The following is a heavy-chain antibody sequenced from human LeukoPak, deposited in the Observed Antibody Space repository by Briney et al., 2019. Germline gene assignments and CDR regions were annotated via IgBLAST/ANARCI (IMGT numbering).Heavy chain of an antibody. CDR3: AAVQVGANYYFDY. Sequence: PGGSLRLSCAVSGFTVSDSYMSWVRQAPGKGLEWVAVIWYDGSNKYYADSVKGRFTISRDNSKNTLYLQMNSLRAEDMAVYYCAAVQVGANYYFDYWGQGTLVTVSS. V-gene: IGHV3-33*08. CDR1: GFTVSDSY. D-gene: IGHD1-26*01. CDR2: IWYDGSNK. J-gene: IGHJ4*02.